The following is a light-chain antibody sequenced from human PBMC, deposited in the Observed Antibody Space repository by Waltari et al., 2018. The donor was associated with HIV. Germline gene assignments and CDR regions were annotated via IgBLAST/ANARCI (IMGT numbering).Light chain of an antibody. CDR3: AAWDDNLSGL. V-gene: IGLV1-47*01. CDR1: SSKIGRNY. Sequence: QSVLTQPPSASGTPGQRVTISCSGSSSKIGRNYVCWYQQLPGTAPKLLIYRNNQRPSGVPDRFSGSKSGTSASLAISGLRSEDEGDYYCAAWDDNLSGLFGGGTKLTVL. CDR2: RNN. J-gene: IGLJ2*01.